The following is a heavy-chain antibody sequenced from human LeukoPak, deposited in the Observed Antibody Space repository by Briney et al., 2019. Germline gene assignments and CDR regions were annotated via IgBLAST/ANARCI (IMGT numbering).Heavy chain of an antibody. CDR3: AGHPAGRTVAGSF. CDR2: IKQDGSEK. J-gene: IGHJ4*02. Sequence: GGSLRLSCAASGFSFNSSWMSWVRQAPGKGLEWVANIKQDGSEKFYIDSVKGRFTISRDNAKNSLYLQMNSLRAEDTAVYYCAGHPAGRTVAGSFWGQGILVTVSS. V-gene: IGHV3-7*01. CDR1: GFSFNSSW. D-gene: IGHD6-19*01.